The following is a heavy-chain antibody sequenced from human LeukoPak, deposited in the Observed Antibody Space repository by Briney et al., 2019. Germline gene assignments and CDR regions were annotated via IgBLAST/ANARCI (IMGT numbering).Heavy chain of an antibody. CDR3: ATDHQGFGELLLGY. CDR1: GFTFSNAW. J-gene: IGHJ4*02. D-gene: IGHD3-10*01. CDR2: IKRNADGGTT. V-gene: IGHV3-15*01. Sequence: GGSLRLSCAASGFTFSNAWMTWVRQAPGKGLEWVGRIKRNADGGTTDYAAPVQGRFSISRDDSKNTLCLLMNSLKTEDTAVYYCATDHQGFGELLLGYWGQGTLVTVSS.